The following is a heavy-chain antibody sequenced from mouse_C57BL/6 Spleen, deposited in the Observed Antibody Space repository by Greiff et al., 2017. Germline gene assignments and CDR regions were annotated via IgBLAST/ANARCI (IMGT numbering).Heavy chain of an antibody. Sequence: EVQLVESGGGLVKPGGSLKLSCAASGFTFSDYGMHWVRQTPEKGLEWVAYISRGSSTTYYADTVKGRITISRDNAKNTLFLQMSSLRSEDTAMYCGARRPYGDYLYFGGWGTGTTVTVSS. D-gene: IGHD2-13*01. V-gene: IGHV5-17*01. CDR2: ISRGSSTT. J-gene: IGHJ1*03. CDR3: ARRPYGDYLYFGG. CDR1: GFTFSDYG.